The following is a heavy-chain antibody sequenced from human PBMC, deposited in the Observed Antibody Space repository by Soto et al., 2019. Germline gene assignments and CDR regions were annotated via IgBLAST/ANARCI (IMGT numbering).Heavy chain of an antibody. D-gene: IGHD3-10*01. J-gene: IGHJ4*02. V-gene: IGHV3-23*01. Sequence: EVQLLESGGGLVQPGGSLSLSCAASGFTFSSYAMSWVRQAPGKALEWVSAISGRGGSTYYADSVKGRFTISRDNSKNTLYLQMNSLRAEDTAVYYCAKDSAGLWFGEFDYWGQGTLVTVSS. CDR3: AKDSAGLWFGEFDY. CDR1: GFTFSSYA. CDR2: ISGRGGST.